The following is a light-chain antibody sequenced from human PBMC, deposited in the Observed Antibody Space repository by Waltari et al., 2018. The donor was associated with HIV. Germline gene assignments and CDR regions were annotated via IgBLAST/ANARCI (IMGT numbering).Light chain of an antibody. CDR3: QVWDSSSDHAI. Sequence: SYVLTQAPSVSVAPGQTARVTCGGNNIGDKTVHWYQQKPGQAPVSVVYAGSDRPSGIPERFSGSNSGNTATLTINRVEAGDEADYYCQVWDSSSDHAIFGGGTKLTVL. J-gene: IGLJ2*01. CDR1: NIGDKT. V-gene: IGLV3-21*02. CDR2: AGS.